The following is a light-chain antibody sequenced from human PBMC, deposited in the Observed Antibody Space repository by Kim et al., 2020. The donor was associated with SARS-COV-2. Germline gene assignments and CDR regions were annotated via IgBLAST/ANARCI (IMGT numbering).Light chain of an antibody. V-gene: IGLV3-1*01. CDR1: KLGDRY. CDR2: QDD. Sequence: SYELTQPPSVSVSPGQTASITCSGDKLGDRYVCWYQQKPGQSPVLVMFQDDKRPSGIPERFSGSNSGNTATLTIIGTQPMDEADYYCQAWHSSTNYVFGTGTKVTVL. J-gene: IGLJ1*01. CDR3: QAWHSSTNYV.